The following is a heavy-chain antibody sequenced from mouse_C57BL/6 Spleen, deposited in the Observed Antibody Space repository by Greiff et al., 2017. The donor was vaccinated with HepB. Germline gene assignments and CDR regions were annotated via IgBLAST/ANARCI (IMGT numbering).Heavy chain of an antibody. CDR2: IDPENGDT. CDR3: TRRLRLDY. D-gene: IGHD2-4*01. CDR1: GFNIKDDY. J-gene: IGHJ2*01. V-gene: IGHV14-4*01. Sequence: VQLQQSGAELVRPGASVKLSCTASGFNIKDDYMHWVKQRPEQGLEWIGWIDPENGDTEYASKFPGQATITADTSSNTAYLQLSSLTSEDTAVYYCTRRLRLDYWGQGTTLTVSS.